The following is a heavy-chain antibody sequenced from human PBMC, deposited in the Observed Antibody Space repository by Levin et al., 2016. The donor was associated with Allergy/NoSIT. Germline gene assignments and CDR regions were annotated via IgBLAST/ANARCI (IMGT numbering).Heavy chain of an antibody. J-gene: IGHJ6*03. CDR1: GYTFTGYY. V-gene: IGHV1-2*02. CDR2: INPNSGGT. CDR3: ARDLGVSLISYYMDV. D-gene: IGHD3-3*01. Sequence: ASVKVSCKASGYTFTGYYMHWVRQAPGQGLEWMGWINPNSGGTNYAQKFQGRVTMTRDTSISTAYMELSRLRSDDTAVYYCARDLGVSLISYYMDVWGKGTTVTVSS.